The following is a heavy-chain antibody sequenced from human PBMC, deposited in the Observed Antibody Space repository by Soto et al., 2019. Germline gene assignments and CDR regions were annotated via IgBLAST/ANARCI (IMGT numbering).Heavy chain of an antibody. CDR2: IWYDGSNK. CDR3: ARELATGPRVRYYYGMDV. Sequence: PGGSLRLSCAASGFTFSSYGMHWVRQAPGKGLEWVAVIWYDGSNKYYADSVKGRFTISRDNSKNTLYLQMNSLRAEDTAVYYCARELATGPRVRYYYGMDVWGQGTTVTVSS. CDR1: GFTFSSYG. D-gene: IGHD2-21*02. V-gene: IGHV3-33*01. J-gene: IGHJ6*02.